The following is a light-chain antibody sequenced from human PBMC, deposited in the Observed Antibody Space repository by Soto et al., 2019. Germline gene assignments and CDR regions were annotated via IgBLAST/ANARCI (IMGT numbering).Light chain of an antibody. CDR3: SSLTTSFTYV. J-gene: IGLJ1*01. CDR1: SSDVGAYNY. CDR2: EVS. V-gene: IGLV2-14*01. Sequence: SVLTQPASVSGSAGQSVSISCTGTSSDVGAYNYVSWYQQHPGKAPKLLLSEVSNRPSGVSDRFSGSKSGNTASLTISGLQAEDEADYYCSSLTTSFTYVFGTGTKVTVL.